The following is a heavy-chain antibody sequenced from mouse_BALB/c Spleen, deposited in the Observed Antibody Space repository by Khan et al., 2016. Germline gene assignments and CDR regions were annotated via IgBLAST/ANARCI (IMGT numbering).Heavy chain of an antibody. D-gene: IGHD1-1*01. V-gene: IGHV3-2*02. CDR1: GYSITSDYA. Sequence: VQLQESGPGLVKPSQSLSLTRTVTGYSITSDYAWNWIRQFPGNKLEWMGYISYSGSTSYNPSLKSRISITRDTSKNQFFLQLNSVTTEDTATYYCARDYYGSSYFDYWGQGTTLTVSS. CDR3: ARDYYGSSYFDY. CDR2: ISYSGST. J-gene: IGHJ2*01.